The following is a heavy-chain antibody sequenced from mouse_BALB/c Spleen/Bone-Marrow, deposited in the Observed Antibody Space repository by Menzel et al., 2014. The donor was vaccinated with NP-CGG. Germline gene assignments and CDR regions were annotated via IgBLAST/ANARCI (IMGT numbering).Heavy chain of an antibody. Sequence: QVQLQQPGAELVRPGASVKLSCKASGYTFTSYWINWVKQRPGQGLEWIGNIYPSDSYTNYNQKFKDQATLTVDKSSSTAYMHLTGPTSEDSAVYYCTRGDYYGSSSFAYWGQGTLVTVSA. CDR1: GYTFTSYW. CDR3: TRGDYYGSSSFAY. V-gene: IGHV1-69*02. J-gene: IGHJ3*01. CDR2: IYPSDSYT. D-gene: IGHD1-1*01.